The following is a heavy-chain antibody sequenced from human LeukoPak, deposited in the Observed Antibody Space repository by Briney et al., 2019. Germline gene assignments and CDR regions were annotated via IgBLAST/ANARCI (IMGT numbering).Heavy chain of an antibody. CDR1: GYTFTSNY. Sequence: ASVKVSCKASGYTFTSNYIHWVRQAPGQGLEWMGMIYPRDGSTSYAQKFQGRVTVTRDTSTSTAYMELSSLRSEDTAVYYCARAMYYDSSGYYHELGFNYGMDVWGQGTTVTVSS. J-gene: IGHJ6*02. D-gene: IGHD3-22*01. V-gene: IGHV1-46*01. CDR3: ARAMYYDSSGYYHELGFNYGMDV. CDR2: IYPRDGST.